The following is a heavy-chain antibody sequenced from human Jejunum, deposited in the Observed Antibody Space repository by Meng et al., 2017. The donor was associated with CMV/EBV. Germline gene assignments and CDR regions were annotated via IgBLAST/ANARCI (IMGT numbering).Heavy chain of an antibody. D-gene: IGHD2-15*01. CDR2: IKPDGSEY. CDR1: YW. V-gene: IGHV3-7*01. CDR3: AREMRYCSGNTCYTNWYFDL. Sequence: YWRSWVRQAPGEGLEWVANIKPDGSEYYFADSVRGRFRISRDNAKNSLYLQMYSLGADDTAVYYCAREMRYCSGNTCYTNWYFDLWGRGTLVTVSS. J-gene: IGHJ2*01.